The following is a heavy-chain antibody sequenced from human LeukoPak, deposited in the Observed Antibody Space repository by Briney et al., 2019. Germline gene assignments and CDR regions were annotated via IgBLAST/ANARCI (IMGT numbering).Heavy chain of an antibody. D-gene: IGHD1-26*01. CDR3: ARDGSTSDFYYYYMDV. J-gene: IGHJ6*03. CDR1: GYTFTSYY. V-gene: IGHV1-46*01. CDR2: INPSGGST. Sequence: ASVKVSCKASGYTFTSYYMHWVRQAPGQGLEWMGIINPSGGSTSYAQKFQGRVTMTRDTSTSTAYMELRSLRSDDTAVYYCARDGSTSDFYYYYMDVWGKGTTVTVSS.